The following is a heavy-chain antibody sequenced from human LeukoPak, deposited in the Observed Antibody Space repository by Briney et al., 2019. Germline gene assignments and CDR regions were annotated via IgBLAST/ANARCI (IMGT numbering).Heavy chain of an antibody. CDR3: ARTPMVRGVKRYYYYMDV. D-gene: IGHD3-10*01. Sequence: GGSLRLSCAASGFTFSSYSMNWVRQATGKGLEWVSYISSSSSTTYYADSVKGRFTISRDNTKNSLYLQMNSLRAEDTAVYYCARTPMVRGVKRYYYYMDVWGKGTTVSLSS. J-gene: IGHJ6*03. CDR1: GFTFSSYS. CDR2: ISSSSSTT. V-gene: IGHV3-48*01.